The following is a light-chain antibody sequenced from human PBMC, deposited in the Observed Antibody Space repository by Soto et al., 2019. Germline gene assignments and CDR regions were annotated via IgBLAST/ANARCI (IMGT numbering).Light chain of an antibody. V-gene: IGLV2-14*01. CDR2: DVS. Sequence: QSALTQPASVSGSPGQSITISCTGTSSDVGFSNYVFWYQQHPGKVPKLIISDVSNRPSGVSNRFSGSKSGNTASLTISGLQAEDEADYYCSSYTSSSTDVFGTGTKLTVL. CDR1: SSDVGFSNY. J-gene: IGLJ1*01. CDR3: SSYTSSSTDV.